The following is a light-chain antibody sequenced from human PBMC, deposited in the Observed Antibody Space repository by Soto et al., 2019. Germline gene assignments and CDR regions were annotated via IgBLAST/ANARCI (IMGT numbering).Light chain of an antibody. V-gene: IGKV3-15*01. CDR3: QQYQNLWT. J-gene: IGKJ1*01. CDR1: QTIYSN. CDR2: RAS. Sequence: IQMTQSPATLSVSPGERATLSCRASQTIYSNVAWYQQRPGQAPTLLIYRASARATGIPARFSGSGSGTEFTLTIGSLQSEDSAVYYCQQYQNLWTFGQGTKVEIK.